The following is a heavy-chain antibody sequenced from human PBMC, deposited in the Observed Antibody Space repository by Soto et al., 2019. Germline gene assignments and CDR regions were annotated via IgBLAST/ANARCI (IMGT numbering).Heavy chain of an antibody. J-gene: IGHJ4*02. D-gene: IGHD3-22*01. CDR2: IDPSDSYT. CDR1: GYSFTSYW. V-gene: IGHV5-10-1*01. Sequence: EVQLVQSGAEVKKPGESLRISCKGSGYSFTSYWISWVRQMPGKGLEWMGRIDPSDSYTNYSPSFQGHVTISADKSISTAYLQWSSLKASDTAMYYCASQDYYDSSGYYTLFDYWGQGTLVTVSS. CDR3: ASQDYYDSSGYYTLFDY.